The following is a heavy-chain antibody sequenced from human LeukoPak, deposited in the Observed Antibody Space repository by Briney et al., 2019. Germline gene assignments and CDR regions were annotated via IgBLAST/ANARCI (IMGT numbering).Heavy chain of an antibody. CDR2: IISSSSYI. Sequence: PGGSLRLSCAASGFTFSTYSMNWVRQAPGKGLEWVSSIISSSSYIYYADAVKGRFTISRDNAKNSLYLQMNSLRAEDTAVYYCARDPQYCSGGSCYSFDYWGQGTLVTVSS. CDR1: GFTFSTYS. V-gene: IGHV3-21*01. D-gene: IGHD2-15*01. CDR3: ARDPQYCSGGSCYSFDY. J-gene: IGHJ4*02.